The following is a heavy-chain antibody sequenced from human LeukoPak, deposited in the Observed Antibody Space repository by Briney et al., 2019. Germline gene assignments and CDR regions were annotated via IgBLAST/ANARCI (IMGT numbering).Heavy chain of an antibody. J-gene: IGHJ3*02. CDR3: AGKIAWWALDI. D-gene: IGHD2-8*02. CDR2: INTNTGNP. V-gene: IGHV7-4-1*02. Sequence: GASVKVSCKASGYTFTSHAMNWVRQAPGQGLEWMGWINTNTGNPTYAQGFTGRFVFSLDTSVSTAYLQISSLKAEDTAVHYCAGKIAWWALDIWGQGTMVTVSS. CDR1: GYTFTSHA.